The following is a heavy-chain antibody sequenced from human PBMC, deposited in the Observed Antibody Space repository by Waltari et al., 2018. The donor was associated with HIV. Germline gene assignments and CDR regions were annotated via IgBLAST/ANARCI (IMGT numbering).Heavy chain of an antibody. Sequence: QVRLLASGGRVAQPGSSLTLSCAASGVTFKPYGMHWFRRAAGKGLGWVGSLWHDGTNRRYADFARGRFTVSIDNSKNLLFLHMTGLRGADTGLYFCAKESYDGYYDFWSGHNFFDSWGQGT. J-gene: IGHJ5*01. D-gene: IGHD3-3*01. CDR1: GVTFKPYG. V-gene: IGHV3-33*03. CDR3: AKESYDGYYDFWSGHNFFDS. CDR2: LWHDGTNR.